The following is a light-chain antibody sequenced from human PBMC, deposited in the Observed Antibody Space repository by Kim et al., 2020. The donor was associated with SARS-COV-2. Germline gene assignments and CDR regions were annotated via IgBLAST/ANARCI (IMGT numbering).Light chain of an antibody. Sequence: TQSPGILSVSPGERAILSCRASQSVGTKLAWYQQKPGQPPRLLISGASTRATGISDRFSGSGSETEFTLIISNLQSEDFAVYYCQQYAQWPPLTFGGGTKVEIK. V-gene: IGKV3D-15*01. J-gene: IGKJ4*01. CDR3: QQYAQWPPLT. CDR2: GAS. CDR1: QSVGTK.